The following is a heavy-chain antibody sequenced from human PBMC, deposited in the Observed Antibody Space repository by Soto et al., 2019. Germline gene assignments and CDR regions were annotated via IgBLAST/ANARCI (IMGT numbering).Heavy chain of an antibody. D-gene: IGHD2-2*01. J-gene: IGHJ6*02. CDR2: INPNSGGT. CDR3: ARVVKDRGTGTSRYCSSTRCSYYGMDV. V-gene: IGHV1-2*02. Sequence: ASVKVSCKASGYTFTGYYMHWVRQAPGQGLEWMGWINPNSGGTNYAQKFQGRVTMTGDTSISTAYMELSRLRSDDTAVYYCARVVKDRGTGTSRYCSSTRCSYYGMDVWGQGTTVTVSS. CDR1: GYTFTGYY.